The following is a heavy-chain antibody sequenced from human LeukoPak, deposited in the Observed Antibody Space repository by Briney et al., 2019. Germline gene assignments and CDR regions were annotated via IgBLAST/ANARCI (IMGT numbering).Heavy chain of an antibody. J-gene: IGHJ4*02. CDR1: GFIFSISD. D-gene: IGHD3-22*01. V-gene: IGHV3-30*19. CDR2: ISYDGSKK. Sequence: GGSLRLSCAASGFIFSISDMHWVRQAPGKGLQWVAFISYDGSKKHCADSVQGRCTISRDNSKNTLSLQLNSLRSDDTAVYYCARRYRADYYDSSGYYDYWGQGTLVTVSS. CDR3: ARRYRADYYDSSGYYDY.